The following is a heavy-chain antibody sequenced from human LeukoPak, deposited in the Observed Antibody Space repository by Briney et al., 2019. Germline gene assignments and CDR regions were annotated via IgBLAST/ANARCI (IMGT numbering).Heavy chain of an antibody. V-gene: IGHV4-39*01. CDR1: GGSISDDRFY. CDR3: VRHRDDIPAFNHPEISDF. D-gene: IGHD3-9*01. Sequence: SETLSLTCTVSGGSISDDRFYWGWIRQPPGKGLEWIANIFYSGKTNYNPSLKSRVFISVDTSKNQFSLMLTSLTAADTAIYYCVRHRDDIPAFNHPEISDFWGQRNLVTVSS. CDR2: IFYSGKT. J-gene: IGHJ4*02.